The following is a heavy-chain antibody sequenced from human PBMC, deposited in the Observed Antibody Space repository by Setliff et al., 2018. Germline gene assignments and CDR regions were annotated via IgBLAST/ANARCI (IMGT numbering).Heavy chain of an antibody. Sequence: PSETLSLTCTVSGGSISTYYWSWIRQSPGKGLEWIGSMYYGGSTSYHSPFRSRVTISVDTSKRQFSLRLPSVTAADTAVYFCARHGGPAGDAFDIWGQGTMVTVSS. D-gene: IGHD3-16*01. CDR1: GGSISTYY. CDR3: ARHGGPAGDAFDI. V-gene: IGHV4-59*08. J-gene: IGHJ3*02. CDR2: MYYGGST.